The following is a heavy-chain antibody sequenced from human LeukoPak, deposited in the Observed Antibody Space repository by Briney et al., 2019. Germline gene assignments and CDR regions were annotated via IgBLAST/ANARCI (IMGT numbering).Heavy chain of an antibody. CDR1: GYTFVNYA. V-gene: IGHV1-3*01. Sequence: ASVKVSCKASGYTFVNYAIHWVRQAPGQSLEWVAWINGGNDNTKYSQKFQGRVIITRDTSANTAYMELSSLRPEDTAVYYCARASARGYCSGGSCYSDWFDPWGQGTLVTVSS. CDR3: ARASARGYCSGGSCYSDWFDP. D-gene: IGHD2-15*01. CDR2: INGGNDNT. J-gene: IGHJ5*02.